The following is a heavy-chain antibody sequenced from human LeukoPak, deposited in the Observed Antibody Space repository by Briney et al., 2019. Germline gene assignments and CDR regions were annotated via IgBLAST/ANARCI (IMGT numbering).Heavy chain of an antibody. CDR2: IRYDGSNK. D-gene: IGHD6-19*01. V-gene: IGHV3-30*02. J-gene: IGHJ4*02. CDR3: AKRIAVAGTSGFDY. Sequence: GGSLRLSCASSGFTFSSYGMHWVRQAPGKGLEWVTFIRYDGSNKYYADSVKGRFTISRDNSKNTLYLQMNSLRPEDTAVYYCAKRIAVAGTSGFDYWGQGTLVTVSS. CDR1: GFTFSSYG.